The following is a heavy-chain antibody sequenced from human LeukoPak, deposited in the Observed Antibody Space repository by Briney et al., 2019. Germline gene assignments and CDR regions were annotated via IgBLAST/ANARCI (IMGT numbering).Heavy chain of an antibody. D-gene: IGHD2-2*01. Sequence: GASLQISCKASGYSFSTYCVSWVRQLPGKGLEWMGRIDPSDSEINYSPSFQGHVTISADRATSTAYLQWSSLKASDTAMYYCASSARTDGIVVVPAAIDYWGQGTLVTVSS. CDR3: ASSARTDGIVVVPAAIDY. V-gene: IGHV5-10-1*01. CDR2: IDPSDSEI. J-gene: IGHJ4*02. CDR1: GYSFSTYC.